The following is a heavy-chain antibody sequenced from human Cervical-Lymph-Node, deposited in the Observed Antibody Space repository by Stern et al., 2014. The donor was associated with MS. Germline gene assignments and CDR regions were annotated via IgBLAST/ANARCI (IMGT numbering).Heavy chain of an antibody. CDR2: ISWNSGSI. CDR3: AKDMNHLLGRYYYYGMDV. V-gene: IGHV3-9*01. CDR1: GFTFDDYA. J-gene: IGHJ6*02. D-gene: IGHD1-14*01. Sequence: VQLVQSGGGLVQPGRSLRLSCAASGFTFDDYAMHWVRQAPGKGLEWVSGISWNSGSIGYADSVKGRFTISRDNAKNSLYLQMNSLRAEDTALYYCAKDMNHLLGRYYYYGMDVWGQGTTVTVSS.